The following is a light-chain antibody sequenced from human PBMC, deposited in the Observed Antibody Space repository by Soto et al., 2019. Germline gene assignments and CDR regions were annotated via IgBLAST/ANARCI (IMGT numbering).Light chain of an antibody. V-gene: IGKV3D-15*01. CDR2: DVS. CDR1: ERVGSD. J-gene: IGKJ1*01. CDR3: HQYYAWPPET. Sequence: DRVMTXSPATLSVSPGERATLSCRASERVGSDVAWYQLRPGQAPRLLIYDVSTRATGIPARFSGSGSGTDFTLTISSLQSEDCAVYYYHQYYAWPPETFGQGTKVEIK.